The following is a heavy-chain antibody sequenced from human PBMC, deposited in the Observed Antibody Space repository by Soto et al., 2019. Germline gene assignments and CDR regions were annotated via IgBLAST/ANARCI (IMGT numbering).Heavy chain of an antibody. Sequence: SETLSLTCAVYGGSFSGYYWSWIRQPPGKGLEWIGEINHSGSTNYNPSLKSRVTISVDTSKNQFSLKLSSVTAADTAVYYCARGITMVRGVIRPYYYYYMDVWGKGTKVTVSS. CDR3: ARGITMVRGVIRPYYYYYMDV. D-gene: IGHD3-10*01. V-gene: IGHV4-34*01. CDR2: INHSGST. CDR1: GGSFSGYY. J-gene: IGHJ6*03.